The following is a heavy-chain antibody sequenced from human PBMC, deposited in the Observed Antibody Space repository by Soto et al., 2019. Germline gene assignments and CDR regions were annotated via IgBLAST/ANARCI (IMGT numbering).Heavy chain of an antibody. V-gene: IGHV1-69*08. D-gene: IGHD3-10*01. CDR1: GGTFSTYT. Sequence: QVQLVQSGAEVKKPGSSVKVSCKASGGTFSTYTINWVRQAPGQGLEWMGRIIPLLDVTNNAQRFQGRVTITADKSTCTVYMELTSLTSQDTAVYYCARDSGTVGYDDSWGQGTLVTVSS. CDR3: ARDSGTVGYDDS. J-gene: IGHJ4*02. CDR2: IIPLLDVT.